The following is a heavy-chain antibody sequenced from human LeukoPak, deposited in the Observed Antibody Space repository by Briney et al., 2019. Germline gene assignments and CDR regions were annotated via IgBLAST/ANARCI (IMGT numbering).Heavy chain of an antibody. V-gene: IGHV4-31*03. CDR3: ARDRIGTYYYDQ. Sequence: SQTLSLTCTVSGGSISSGGYYWSWIRQHPGKGLEWIGYIYYSGSTYYNPSLKSRVTISVDTSKNQFSLKLSSVTAADTAVYYCARDRIGTYYYDQWGQGTLVSVS. J-gene: IGHJ4*02. D-gene: IGHD1-1*01. CDR1: GGSISSGGYY. CDR2: IYYSGST.